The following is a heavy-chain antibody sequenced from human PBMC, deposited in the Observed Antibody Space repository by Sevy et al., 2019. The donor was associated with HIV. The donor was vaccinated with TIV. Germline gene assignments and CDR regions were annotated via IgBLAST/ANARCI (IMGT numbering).Heavy chain of an antibody. CDR2: ISGSGGST. Sequence: GRSLRLSCAASGFTFSSYAMSWVRQAPGKGLEWVSAISGSGGSTYYADSVKGRFTISRDNSKNTLYLQMNSLRAEDTAVYYCAKDPTRPTSGKFEYWGQGTLVTVSS. CDR3: AKDPTRPTSGKFEY. V-gene: IGHV3-23*01. D-gene: IGHD2-2*01. J-gene: IGHJ4*02. CDR1: GFTFSSYA.